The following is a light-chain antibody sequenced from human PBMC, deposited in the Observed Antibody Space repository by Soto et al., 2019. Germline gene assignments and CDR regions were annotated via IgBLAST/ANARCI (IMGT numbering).Light chain of an antibody. CDR2: WAS. Sequence: DIVMTQSPDSLAVSLGERATINCKSSQSACYLSNNKNVLGWFQQRPGQPPKLLIHWASTRESGVPDRFSASGSGTDFALTISNLQAEDVAIYYCQQYYSTPYTFGQGTNLEI. CDR3: QQYYSTPYT. J-gene: IGKJ2*01. V-gene: IGKV4-1*01. CDR1: QSACYLSNNKNV.